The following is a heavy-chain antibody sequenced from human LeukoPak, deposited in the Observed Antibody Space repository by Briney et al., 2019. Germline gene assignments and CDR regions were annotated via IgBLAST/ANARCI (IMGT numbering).Heavy chain of an antibody. CDR2: ITSTGSST. CDR3: AKAGHTVTTELDY. V-gene: IGHV3-23*01. Sequence: GGSLRLSCAASGFSFSAYAMSWVRQAPGKGLEWVSIITSTGSSTFYADSVKGRFTISRDNSKNTLFLQMNGLRAQDTALYYCAKAGHTVTTELDYWGQGTLVTASS. J-gene: IGHJ4*02. CDR1: GFSFSAYA. D-gene: IGHD4-17*01.